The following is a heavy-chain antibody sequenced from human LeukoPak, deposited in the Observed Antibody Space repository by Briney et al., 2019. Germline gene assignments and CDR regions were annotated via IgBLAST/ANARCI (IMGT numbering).Heavy chain of an antibody. CDR2: SYHSGST. Sequence: PSETLSLTCAVYGGSFSNYYWSWIRQTPGKGLEWIGSSYHSGSTYCNPSLKSRVTLSVDTSKNHFSLNLRSVTAADTAVCYCARGDPGHYFDYWGQGTLVTVSS. CDR1: GGSFSNYY. CDR3: ARGDPGHYFDY. D-gene: IGHD3-10*01. V-gene: IGHV4-38-2*01. J-gene: IGHJ4*02.